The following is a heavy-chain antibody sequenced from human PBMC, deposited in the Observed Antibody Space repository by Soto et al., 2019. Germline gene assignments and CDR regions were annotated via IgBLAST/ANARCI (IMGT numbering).Heavy chain of an antibody. J-gene: IGHJ4*02. CDR1: GVTFNNAW. D-gene: IGHD1-26*01. CDR3: TTDLGGELDN. V-gene: IGHV3-15*01. CDR2: ILSKSDGGTT. Sequence: EVQLVESGGGLVKPGGSLRLSCAASGVTFNNAWMSWVRQAPGKGLEWIGRILSKSDGGTTNYAPPVKDRFTISRDDSKNTVYLQLNSLKTGDTAVYYCTTDLGGELDNWCQGTLVTVSS.